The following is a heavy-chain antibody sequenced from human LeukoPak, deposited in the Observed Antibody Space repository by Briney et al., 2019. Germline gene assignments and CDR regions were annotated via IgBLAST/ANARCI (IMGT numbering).Heavy chain of an antibody. CDR1: GFTFSSYW. Sequence: GGSLRLSCAASGFTFSSYWMSWVRQAPGKGLEWVANIKQDGSEKYYVDSVKGRFTISRDNAKNSLYLQMNSLRAEDTAVYYCARDKYCSGGSCYPSPPDYWGQGTLSPSPQ. J-gene: IGHJ4*02. V-gene: IGHV3-7*01. CDR3: ARDKYCSGGSCYPSPPDY. D-gene: IGHD2-15*01. CDR2: IKQDGSEK.